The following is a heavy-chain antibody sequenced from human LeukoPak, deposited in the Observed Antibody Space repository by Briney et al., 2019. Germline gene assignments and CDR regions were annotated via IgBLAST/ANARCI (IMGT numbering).Heavy chain of an antibody. CDR3: ARVGQYYDILTGYFDY. D-gene: IGHD3-9*01. CDR2: ISAYNGNT. CDR1: GYTFTSYG. Sequence: GASVKVSCKASGYTFTSYGISWVRQAPGQGLEWMGWISAYNGNTNYAQKLQGRVTMTTDTSTSTAYMELRSLRSDDTAVYCCARVGQYYDILTGYFDYWGQGTLVTVSS. V-gene: IGHV1-18*04. J-gene: IGHJ4*02.